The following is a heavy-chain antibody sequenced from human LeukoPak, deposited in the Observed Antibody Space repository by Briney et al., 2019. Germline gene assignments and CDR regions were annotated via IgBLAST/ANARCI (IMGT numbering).Heavy chain of an antibody. J-gene: IGHJ3*02. V-gene: IGHV3-7*03. D-gene: IGHD1-26*01. CDR1: GFTFSSYW. CDR2: IKEDGSEK. Sequence: GGSLRLSCAVSGFTFSSYWMTWVRQAPGKGLEWVAKIKEDGSEKYYVDSVKGRFTVSRDNVKNSLFLQMNSLRAEDTAAFYCARLHSAIYYGDAFDIWGQGTMVTVSS. CDR3: ARLHSAIYYGDAFDI.